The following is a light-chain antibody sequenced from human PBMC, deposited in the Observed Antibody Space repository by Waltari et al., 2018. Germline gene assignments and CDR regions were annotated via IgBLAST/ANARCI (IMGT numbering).Light chain of an antibody. V-gene: IGLV3-1*01. Sequence: WYQQKPGQSPLLVIFQDTKRPSEFPERFAGSKSANAATLTITGTQAVDEADYYCQALGTGAWVFGGGTKLTVL. J-gene: IGLJ3*02. CDR3: QALGTGAWV. CDR2: QDT.